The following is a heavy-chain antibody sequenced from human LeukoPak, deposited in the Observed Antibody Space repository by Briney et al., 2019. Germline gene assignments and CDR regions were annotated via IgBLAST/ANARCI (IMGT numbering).Heavy chain of an antibody. CDR3: ARDRYCSSTSCPYYYGMDV. V-gene: IGHV4-61*08. CDR2: IYYSGST. J-gene: IGHJ6*02. Sequence: SETLSLTCTVSGGSISSGGYYWSWIRQPPGKGLEWIGYIYYSGSTNYNPSLKSRVTISVDTSKNQFSLKLSSVTAADTAVYYCARDRYCSSTSCPYYYGMDVWGQGTTVTVSS. CDR1: GGSISSGGYY. D-gene: IGHD2-2*01.